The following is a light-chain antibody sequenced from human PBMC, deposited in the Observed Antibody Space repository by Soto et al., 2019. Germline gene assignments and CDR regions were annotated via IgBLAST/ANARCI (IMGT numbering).Light chain of an antibody. J-gene: IGKJ2*01. V-gene: IGKV3-20*01. CDR3: QQFGKSPYT. Sequence: EIVLTQSPGTLSLSPGERATLSCRASQSVSSSYLAWYQQKPGQAPRLLIYGASSRATGIPDRFSGSGSGTDFTLPISRLEPADFAVYYCQQFGKSPYTFGQGTRLEIK. CDR1: QSVSSSY. CDR2: GAS.